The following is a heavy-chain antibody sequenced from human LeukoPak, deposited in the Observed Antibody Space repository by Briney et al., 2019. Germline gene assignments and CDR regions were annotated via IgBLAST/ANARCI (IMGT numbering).Heavy chain of an antibody. Sequence: PGGSLRLSCAASGFIFSAYNMVWVRQAPGKGLEWVARISGSSFNYINYADSVKGRFTISRDNSKNTLYLQMNSLRAEDTAVYYCAKLVGMDYDFWSGTVDYWGQGTLVTVSS. V-gene: IGHV3-21*01. CDR2: ISGSSFNYI. D-gene: IGHD3-3*01. CDR1: GFIFSAYN. J-gene: IGHJ4*02. CDR3: AKLVGMDYDFWSGTVDY.